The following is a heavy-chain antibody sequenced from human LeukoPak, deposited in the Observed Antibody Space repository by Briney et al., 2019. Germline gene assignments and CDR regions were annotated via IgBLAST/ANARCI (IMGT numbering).Heavy chain of an antibody. CDR3: ARGYYDSSGYFH. CDR1: GYTFTSYA. D-gene: IGHD3-22*01. Sequence: SVKVSCKASGYTFTSYAMHWVRQAPGQRLEWMGWINAGNGNTKYSQKFQGRVAITRDTSASTAYMELSSLRSEDTAVYYCARGYYDSSGYFHWGQGTLVTVSS. J-gene: IGHJ4*02. CDR2: INAGNGNT. V-gene: IGHV1-3*01.